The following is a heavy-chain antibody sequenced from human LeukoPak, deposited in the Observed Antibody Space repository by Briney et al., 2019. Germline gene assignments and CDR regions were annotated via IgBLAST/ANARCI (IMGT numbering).Heavy chain of an antibody. V-gene: IGHV1-46*01. D-gene: IGHD3-22*01. CDR2: INPSDGST. CDR1: GYTFTSYY. J-gene: IGHJ6*03. CDR3: ARGVSYYYDSSGYYLGGYYYYYMDV. Sequence: ASVNVSCKASGYTFTSYYMYWVRQAPGQGLEWMGTINPSDGSTHYAQKFQGRVTMTRNTSISTAYMELSSLRSEDTAVYYCARGVSYYYDSSGYYLGGYYYYYMDVWGKGTTVTVSS.